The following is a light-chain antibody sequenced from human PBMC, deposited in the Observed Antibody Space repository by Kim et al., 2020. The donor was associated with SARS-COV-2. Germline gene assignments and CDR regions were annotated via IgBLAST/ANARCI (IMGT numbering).Light chain of an antibody. CDR3: QQYGTSPLN. Sequence: DIVLTQSPGPVSLSPGETATLSCRASLSIISNYLAWYQQKPGQAPRLLVYGVSSRATGIPDRFSGSGSGTDFTLTIGGLEPEDSAVYFCQQYGTSPLNFGQGTRLEIK. J-gene: IGKJ5*01. CDR2: GVS. V-gene: IGKV3-20*01. CDR1: LSIISNY.